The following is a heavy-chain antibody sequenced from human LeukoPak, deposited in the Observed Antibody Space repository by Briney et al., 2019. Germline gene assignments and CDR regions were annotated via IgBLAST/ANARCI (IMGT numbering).Heavy chain of an antibody. J-gene: IGHJ6*03. CDR2: IYYIGST. CDR1: GGSISSSSYY. D-gene: IGHD3-3*01. V-gene: IGHV4-39*07. CDR3: ARGRSGYYIYYYYYMDV. Sequence: SETLSLTCTVSGGSISSSSYYWGWIRQPPGKGLEGIGSIYYIGSTYYNPSLKSRVTISVDTSKNQFSLKLSSVTAAATAVYYCARGRSGYYIYYYYYMDVWGKGNTVTVSS.